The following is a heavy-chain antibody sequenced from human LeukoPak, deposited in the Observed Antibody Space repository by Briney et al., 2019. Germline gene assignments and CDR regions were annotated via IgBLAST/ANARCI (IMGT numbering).Heavy chain of an antibody. CDR2: ISGSGGST. J-gene: IGHJ5*02. Sequence: GGSLRLSCAASGFTFSSYAMSWVRQAPGNGLEWVSAISGSGGSTYYADSVKGRFTISRDNSKNTLYLQMNSLRAEDTAVYYCARSRIAASWFDPWGQGTLVTVSS. D-gene: IGHD6-13*01. CDR3: ARSRIAASWFDP. V-gene: IGHV3-23*01. CDR1: GFTFSSYA.